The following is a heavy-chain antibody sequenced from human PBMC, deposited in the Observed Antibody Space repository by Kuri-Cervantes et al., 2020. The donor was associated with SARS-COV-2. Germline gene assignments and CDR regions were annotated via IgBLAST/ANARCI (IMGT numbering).Heavy chain of an antibody. J-gene: IGHJ4*02. CDR3: ANIAARPRYFDY. Sequence: GGSLRLSCAASGFTFSSYAMHWVRQAPGKGLEWVAVISYDGSNKYYADSVKGRFTISRDNSKNTLYLQMNSLRAEDTAVYYCANIAARPRYFDYWGQGTLVTVSS. V-gene: IGHV3-30*07. CDR2: ISYDGSNK. D-gene: IGHD6-6*01. CDR1: GFTFSSYA.